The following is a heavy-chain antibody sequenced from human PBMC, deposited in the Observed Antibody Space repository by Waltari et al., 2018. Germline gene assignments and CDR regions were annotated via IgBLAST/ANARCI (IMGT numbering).Heavy chain of an antibody. CDR2: IKHSGST. CDR3: ARGEVPDY. J-gene: IGHJ4*02. D-gene: IGHD2-2*01. CDR1: GGSFSGYY. V-gene: IGHV4-34*01. Sequence: QVQLQQWGAGLLKPSETLSLTCAVYGGSFSGYYWSWIRQPPGKGLEWIGEIKHSGSTNYNPSLKSRVNISVDTSKNQFSLKLSSVTAADTAVYYCARGEVPDYWGQGTLVTVSS.